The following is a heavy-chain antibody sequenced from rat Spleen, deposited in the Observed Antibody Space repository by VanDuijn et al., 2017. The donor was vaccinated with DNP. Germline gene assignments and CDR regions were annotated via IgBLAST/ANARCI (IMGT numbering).Heavy chain of an antibody. CDR1: GFTFSNYG. CDR2: IGSAAYAP. Sequence: EVQLVESGGDLVQPGRSLKLSCTASGFTFSNYGMAWVRQAPAKGLEWVAYIGSAAYAPYYGDSVKGRFTISRDNAKSTLYLEMDGLRSEDTATYYCARPDYWGQGVMVTVSS. CDR3: ARPDY. V-gene: IGHV5S13*01. J-gene: IGHJ2*01.